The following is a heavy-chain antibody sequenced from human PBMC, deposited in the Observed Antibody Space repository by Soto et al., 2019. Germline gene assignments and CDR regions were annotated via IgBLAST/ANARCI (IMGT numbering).Heavy chain of an antibody. Sequence: QVLLQQWGAGLLKPSETLSLTCAVYGGSLSGNYWTWIRQSPGKGLEWIGNINHSGSAIYNPSLNSGVTISVVTSTHQFCLELSSVTATDTAVYYCARSRAEYYVSENYYKGGFYYFDHWGQGTLVTVSS. CDR1: GGSLSGNY. CDR3: ARSRAEYYVSENYYKGGFYYFDH. J-gene: IGHJ4*02. CDR2: INHSGSA. V-gene: IGHV4-34*01. D-gene: IGHD3-10*01.